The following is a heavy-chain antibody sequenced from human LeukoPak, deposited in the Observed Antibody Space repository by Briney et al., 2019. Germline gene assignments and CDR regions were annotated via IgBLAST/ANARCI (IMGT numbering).Heavy chain of an antibody. J-gene: IGHJ4*02. CDR1: GYSISSGYY. D-gene: IGHD1-26*01. CDR2: IHHSGST. V-gene: IGHV4-38-2*02. CDR3: AVGPHGVGWFDY. Sequence: SETLSLTCTVSGYSISSGYYWGWIRQPPGKGLEWIGSIHHSGSTYYNPSLKSRVTISVDTSKNQFSLKLSSVTAADTAVYYCAVGPHGVGWFDYWGQGTLVTVSS.